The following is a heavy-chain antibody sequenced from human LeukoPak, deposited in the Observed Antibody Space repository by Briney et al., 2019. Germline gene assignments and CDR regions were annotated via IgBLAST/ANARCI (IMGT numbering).Heavy chain of an antibody. J-gene: IGHJ6*03. CDR3: ARCGSSGWYSQYNYYYYMDV. D-gene: IGHD6-19*01. Sequence: ASVKVSCKASGYTFTSYDINWVRQATGQGLEWMGWMNPNSGNTGYAQKFQGRVTITRNTSISTAYMELSSLRAEDTALYYCARCGSSGWYSQYNYYYYMDVWGKGTTVTVSS. V-gene: IGHV1-8*03. CDR1: GYTFTSYD. CDR2: MNPNSGNT.